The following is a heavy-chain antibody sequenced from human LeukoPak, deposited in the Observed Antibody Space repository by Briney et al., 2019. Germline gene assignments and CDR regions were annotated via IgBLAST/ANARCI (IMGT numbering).Heavy chain of an antibody. D-gene: IGHD1-1*01. CDR2: IYYSGST. J-gene: IGHJ5*02. CDR3: ARDPGWTTGTGNWFDP. CDR1: GGSISSDDYY. Sequence: PSETLSPTCTVSGGSISSDDYYWGWIRQPPGKGLEWIGSIYYSGSTYYNPTLKSRVTISVDTSKNRFSLKLSSVTAADTAVYYCARDPGWTTGTGNWFDPWGQGTLVTVSS. V-gene: IGHV4-39*07.